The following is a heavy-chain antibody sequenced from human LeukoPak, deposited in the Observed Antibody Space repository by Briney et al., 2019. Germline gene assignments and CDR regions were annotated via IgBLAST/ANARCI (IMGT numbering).Heavy chain of an antibody. V-gene: IGHV1-2*02. CDR1: GYTFTGYY. D-gene: IGHD3-16*02. Sequence: ASVKVSCKASGYTFTGYYMHWVRQAPGQGLEWMGWINPNSGGTNYAQKSQGRVTMTRDTSISTAYMELSRLRSDDTAVYYCARGGDYVWGSYRTNTRRLWFDYWGQGTLVTVSS. J-gene: IGHJ4*02. CDR2: INPNSGGT. CDR3: ARGGDYVWGSYRTNTRRLWFDY.